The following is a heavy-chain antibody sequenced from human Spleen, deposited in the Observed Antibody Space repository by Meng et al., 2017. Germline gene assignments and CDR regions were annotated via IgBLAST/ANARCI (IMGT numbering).Heavy chain of an antibody. J-gene: IGHJ4*02. Sequence: QVQVQESGPGLWRPSGPLPLTCPVSGGSISSSNWWTWVRLPPGKGLEWIGEIYPSGSTNYNPSLRSRVTISVDKSKNQFSLKLSSVTAADTAVYYCAKVHSNSPYFDYWGQGTLVTVSS. CDR2: IYPSGST. CDR1: GGSISSSNW. V-gene: IGHV4-4*02. D-gene: IGHD6-6*01. CDR3: AKVHSNSPYFDY.